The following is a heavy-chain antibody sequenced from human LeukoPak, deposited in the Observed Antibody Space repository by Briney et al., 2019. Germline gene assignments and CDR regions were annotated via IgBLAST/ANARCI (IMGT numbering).Heavy chain of an antibody. Sequence: PGGSLRLSCAASGFTFSSYEMNWVRQAPGKGLEWVSYIYSSGGNIYYADSVKGRFTISRDNSKNTLYLQMNSLSVEDTAVYYCARVGYYASGPFSYFDYWGQGTLVTVSS. CDR3: ARVGYYASGPFSYFDY. J-gene: IGHJ4*02. CDR1: GFTFSSYE. V-gene: IGHV3-48*03. D-gene: IGHD3-10*01. CDR2: IYSSGGNI.